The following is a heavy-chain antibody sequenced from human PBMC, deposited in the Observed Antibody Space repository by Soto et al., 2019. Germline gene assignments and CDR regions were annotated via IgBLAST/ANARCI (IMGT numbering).Heavy chain of an antibody. Sequence: QVQLQQWGAGLLKPSETLSLTCAVYGGSFSGYYWSWIRQPPGKGLEWIGEINHSGSTNYNTSLKHRVTISVDTSKNQFPLKLSSVTAADTAVYYCARAPRRYSCYGRFDPRGQGTLVTVSS. J-gene: IGHJ5*02. CDR3: ARAPRRYSCYGRFDP. CDR1: GGSFSGYY. CDR2: INHSGST. D-gene: IGHD5-12*01. V-gene: IGHV4-34*01.